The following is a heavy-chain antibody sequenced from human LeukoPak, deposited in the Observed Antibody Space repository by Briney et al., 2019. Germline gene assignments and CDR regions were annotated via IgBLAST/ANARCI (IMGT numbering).Heavy chain of an antibody. CDR1: GFTFSSYA. J-gene: IGHJ6*02. CDR2: ISGSGSST. Sequence: GGSLRLSCAASGFTFSSYAVSWVRQAPGKGLEWVSAISGSGSSTYYADSVKGRFTISRDNSKNTLYLQMNSLRAEDTAVYYCAKVDCSRTSCYAGNYYYGMDVWGQGTTVTVSS. V-gene: IGHV3-23*01. D-gene: IGHD2-2*01. CDR3: AKVDCSRTSCYAGNYYYGMDV.